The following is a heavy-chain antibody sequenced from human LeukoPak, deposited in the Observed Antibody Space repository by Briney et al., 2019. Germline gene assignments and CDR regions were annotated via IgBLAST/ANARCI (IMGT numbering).Heavy chain of an antibody. CDR2: ISSSGSTI. V-gene: IGHV3-11*04. J-gene: IGHJ6*03. D-gene: IGHD6-25*01. CDR3: ARDRGRYYMDV. CDR1: GFTFSDYY. Sequence: GGSLRLSCAASGFTFSDYYMSWIRQAPGKGLEGVSYISSSGSTIYYADSVEGRFTISRDNAKNSLYLQMNSLRAEDTAVYYCARDRGRYYMDVWGKGTTVTISS.